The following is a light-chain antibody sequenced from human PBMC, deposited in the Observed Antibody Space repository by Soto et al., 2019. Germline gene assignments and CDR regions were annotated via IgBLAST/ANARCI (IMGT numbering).Light chain of an antibody. J-gene: IGLJ3*02. CDR2: ENS. Sequence: NFMPTQPHSVSESPGKTVTISCTRSSGSIGSKYVHWYQQRPGSSPTTVIYENSQRPSGVPDRFSGSIDSASNSASLTISGLQTEDQADYYCQSYDTNNWVFGGGTKLTVL. V-gene: IGLV6-57*01. CDR1: SGSIGSKY. CDR3: QSYDTNNWV.